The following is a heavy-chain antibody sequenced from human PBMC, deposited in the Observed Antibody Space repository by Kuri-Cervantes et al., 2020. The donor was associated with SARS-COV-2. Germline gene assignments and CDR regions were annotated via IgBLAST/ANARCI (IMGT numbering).Heavy chain of an antibody. Sequence: LRLSCAVSGXXLSSGGSSWSCIRQPPGKGLEWIGYIYYSGXTYYNPSLKSRVTISVDTYKNQFSLKLSSVTAADTAVYYXXRDRRTAAXXXGYFDYWGQGTLVTVSS. CDR1: GXXLSSGGSS. V-gene: IGHV4-30-4*08. D-gene: IGHD6-13*01. J-gene: IGHJ4*02. CDR3: XRDRRTAAXXXGYFDY. CDR2: IYYSGXT.